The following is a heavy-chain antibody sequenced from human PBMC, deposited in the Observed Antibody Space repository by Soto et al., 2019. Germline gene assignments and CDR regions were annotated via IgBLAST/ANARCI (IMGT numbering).Heavy chain of an antibody. V-gene: IGHV4-39*07. CDR3: AIKGEPRPDYYFDY. J-gene: IGHJ4*02. Sequence: PSETLSLTCTVSGGSISSSSYYWGWIRQPPGKGLEWIGEINHSGSTNYNLSLKSRVTISVDTSKNQFSLKLSSVTAADTAVYYCAIKGEPRPDYYFDYWGQGTLVTVSS. CDR2: INHSGST. D-gene: IGHD1-1*01. CDR1: GGSISSSSYY.